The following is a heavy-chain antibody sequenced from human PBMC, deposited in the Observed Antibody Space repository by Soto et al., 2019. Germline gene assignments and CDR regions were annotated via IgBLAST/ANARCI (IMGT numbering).Heavy chain of an antibody. CDR3: ARDQGLMLVHPYFDY. CDR1: GFTFSSYA. V-gene: IGHV3-30-3*01. CDR2: ISYDGSNK. J-gene: IGHJ4*02. Sequence: QVQLVESGGGVVQPGRSLRLSCAASGFTFSSYAMHWVRQAPGKGLEWVAVISYDGSNKYYADSVKGRFTISRDNSKNTLYLQMNSLRAEDTAVYYCARDQGLMLVHPYFDYRGQGTLVTVSS. D-gene: IGHD3-10*02.